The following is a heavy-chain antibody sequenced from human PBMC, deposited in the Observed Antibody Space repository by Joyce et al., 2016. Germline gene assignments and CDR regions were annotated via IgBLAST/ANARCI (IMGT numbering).Heavy chain of an antibody. D-gene: IGHD3-22*01. J-gene: IGHJ2*01. CDR2: RHPTKTIT. V-gene: IGHV1-46*03. CDR1: GYTLTNYY. CDR3: ACEPTYYYDSSGYGGRRYYDL. Sequence: QEQLVQSGAEVKKPGASVKLSCEASGYTLTNYYVHWVRQAPGQGLEWLGRRHPTKTITNYAQKFQGRVTRTKDTSTTTVFLGLSGLGSEDTAVYFCACEPTYYYDSSGYGGRRYYDLWGRGTLVTVPS.